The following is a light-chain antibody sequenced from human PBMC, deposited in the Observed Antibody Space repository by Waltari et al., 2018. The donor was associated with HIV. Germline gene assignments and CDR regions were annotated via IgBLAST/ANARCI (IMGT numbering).Light chain of an antibody. Sequence: QSALTQPRSVSGSPGQSVSISCTGTSSDVGAYHYVSWYQQHSGKAPKVMIYDVSKRPSGVPDRFSGSKSGNTASLTICGLQAEDEADYYCCSYGGTYTFVFGGGTKLTVL. J-gene: IGLJ3*02. CDR3: CSYGGTYTFV. CDR1: SSDVGAYHY. V-gene: IGLV2-11*01. CDR2: DVS.